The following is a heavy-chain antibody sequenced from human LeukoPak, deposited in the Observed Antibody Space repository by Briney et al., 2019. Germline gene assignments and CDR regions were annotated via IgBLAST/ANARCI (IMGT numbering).Heavy chain of an antibody. CDR3: ARSYGDYDYYYYYGMDV. Sequence: ASVKVSFKASGYTFTSYAMNWVRQAPGQGLEWMGWINTNTGNPTYAQGFTGRFVFSLDTSVSTAYLQISSLKAEDTAVYYCARSYGDYDYYYYYGMDVWGQGTTVTVSS. J-gene: IGHJ6*02. V-gene: IGHV7-4-1*02. CDR1: GYTFTSYA. CDR2: INTNTGNP. D-gene: IGHD4-17*01.